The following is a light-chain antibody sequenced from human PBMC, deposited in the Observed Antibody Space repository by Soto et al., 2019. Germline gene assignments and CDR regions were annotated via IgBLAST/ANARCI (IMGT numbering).Light chain of an antibody. CDR1: QSVSNNY. CDR3: QQCGSSPLT. V-gene: IGKV3-20*01. CDR2: GAY. J-gene: IGKJ3*01. Sequence: EIVLTQSPGTLSLSPGERGILSCRASQSVSNNYLAWYQQKPGQAPRLLIYGAYTRVTGIPDRFSGSGSGTDFTLAIRRLEPGDFAVYYCQQCGSSPLTFGPGTKVDIK.